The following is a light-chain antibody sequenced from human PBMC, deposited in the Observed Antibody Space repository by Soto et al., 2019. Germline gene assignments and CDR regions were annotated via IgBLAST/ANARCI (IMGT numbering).Light chain of an antibody. J-gene: IGKJ2*01. CDR3: QHYNDYPHT. Sequence: DIQVTQSPSTLSASVGDRVIIACRASQTADKWVAWYQQKPGKAPNVLIYDASRLESGVPSRFSGSVSGTLFTLTISNLQPDDFSTYYCQHYNDYPHTFGQGTKVEI. CDR1: QTADKW. V-gene: IGKV1-5*01. CDR2: DAS.